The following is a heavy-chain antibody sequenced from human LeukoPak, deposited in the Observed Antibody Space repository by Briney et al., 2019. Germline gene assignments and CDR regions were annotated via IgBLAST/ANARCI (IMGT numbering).Heavy chain of an antibody. Sequence: VKVSCKASGYTFTSYYMHWVRQAPGRGLEWMGRIIPIFGTANYAQKFQGRVTITTDESTSTAYMELSSLRSEDTAVYYCARDSVLRFLEWLPPIDYWGQGTLVTVSS. CDR1: GYTFTSYY. J-gene: IGHJ4*02. CDR2: IIPIFGTA. CDR3: ARDSVLRFLEWLPPIDY. V-gene: IGHV1-69*05. D-gene: IGHD3-3*01.